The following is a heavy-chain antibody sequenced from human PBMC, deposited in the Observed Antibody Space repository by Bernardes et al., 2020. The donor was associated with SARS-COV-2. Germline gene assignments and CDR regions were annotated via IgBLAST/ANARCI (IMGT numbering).Heavy chain of an antibody. V-gene: IGHV4-34*01. J-gene: IGHJ4*02. CDR3: ARGIRGLVTQFDY. CDR1: GGSFSGYY. CDR2: INHSGST. Sequence: SETLSLTCAVYGGSFSGYYWSWIRQPPGKGLEWIGEINHSGSTNYNPSLKSRVTISVDTSKNQFSLKLSSVTAADTAVYYCARGIRGLVTQFDYWGQGTLVTVSS. D-gene: IGHD3-9*01.